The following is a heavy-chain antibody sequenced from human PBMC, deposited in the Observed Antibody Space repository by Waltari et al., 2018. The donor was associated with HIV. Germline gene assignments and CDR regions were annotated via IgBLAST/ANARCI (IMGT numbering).Heavy chain of an antibody. J-gene: IGHJ6*02. CDR2: IHYSGSG. CDR3: ATLMVYAPRSHYYGMDV. D-gene: IGHD2-8*01. V-gene: IGHV4-59*01. Sequence: QVQLQESGPGLVRPSETLSLTCTVSGGSIGSYYWSWIRRPPGKELEWIGYIHYSGSGNYNSSLSSRVTVSVATARHQFSLRLSSLAAADTAVYYCATLMVYAPRSHYYGMDVWGQGTTVIVSS. CDR1: GGSIGSYY.